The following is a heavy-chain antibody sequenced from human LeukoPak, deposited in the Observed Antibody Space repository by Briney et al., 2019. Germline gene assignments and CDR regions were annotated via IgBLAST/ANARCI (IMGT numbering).Heavy chain of an antibody. Sequence: SETLSLTCAVYGGSFSGYYWSWIRQPPGKGLEWIGYIYYSGSTNYNPSLKSRVTLSVDTSKNQFSLKLSSVTAADTAVYYCARVGYSYGSPDAFDIWGQGTMVTVSS. V-gene: IGHV4-59*01. D-gene: IGHD5-18*01. CDR3: ARVGYSYGSPDAFDI. J-gene: IGHJ3*02. CDR1: GGSFSGYY. CDR2: IYYSGST.